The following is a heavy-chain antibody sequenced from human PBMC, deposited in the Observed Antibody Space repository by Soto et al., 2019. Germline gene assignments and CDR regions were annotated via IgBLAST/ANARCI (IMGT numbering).Heavy chain of an antibody. V-gene: IGHV3-23*01. CDR1: GFTFSSYA. D-gene: IGHD4-17*01. J-gene: IGHJ4*02. CDR2: ISGSGGST. Sequence: EVQLLESGGGLVQPGGSLRLSCAASGFTFSSYAMSWVRQAPGKGLEWVAAISGSGGSTYYADSVKGRFTISRDNSKNTLYLQMNSLRAEDTAVYYCAKVDLGAVTTGPMDYWGQGTLVTVSS. CDR3: AKVDLGAVTTGPMDY.